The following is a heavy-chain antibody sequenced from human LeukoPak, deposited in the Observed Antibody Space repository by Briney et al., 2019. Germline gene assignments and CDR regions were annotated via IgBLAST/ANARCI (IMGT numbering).Heavy chain of an antibody. CDR2: IYSGGST. J-gene: IGHJ4*02. V-gene: IGHV3-66*01. CDR3: ARDGTRGATTVAGGFDY. D-gene: IGHD1-26*01. Sequence: GGSLRLSCAASGFTVSSNYMSWVRQAPGKGLEWVSVIYSGGSTYYADSVKGRFTISRDNSKNSLYLQMNSLRAEDTAVFYCARDGTRGATTVAGGFDYWGQGTLVTVSS. CDR1: GFTVSSNY.